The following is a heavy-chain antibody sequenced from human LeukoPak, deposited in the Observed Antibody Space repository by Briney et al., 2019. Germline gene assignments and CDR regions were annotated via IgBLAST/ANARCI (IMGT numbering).Heavy chain of an antibody. D-gene: IGHD6-19*01. CDR3: ASLGSGWLNGY. CDR2: LSGSGTKT. V-gene: IGHV3-23*01. Sequence: PGGSLRLSCVASGFTFSNYAMSWVRQAPGMGLEWVSALSGSGTKTYYADSMKGRFTISRDNSKTTLYLQVNSLRAEDTAVYYCASLGSGWLNGYWGQGTLVTVSS. J-gene: IGHJ4*02. CDR1: GFTFSNYA.